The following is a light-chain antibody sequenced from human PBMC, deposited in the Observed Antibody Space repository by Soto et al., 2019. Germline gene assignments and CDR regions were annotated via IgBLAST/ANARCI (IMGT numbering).Light chain of an antibody. V-gene: IGLV1-51*01. J-gene: IGLJ1*01. CDR2: DDN. Sequence: QSVLTQPPSVSAAPGQKVTISCSGSSSNIGGNSVSWYQQLPGTAPKLLIYDDNKRPSGIPDRFSGSKSGTSATLGITGFQTGDEADYYCQSYDSSLSVTYVFGIGIKVT. CDR1: SSNIGGNS. CDR3: QSYDSSLSVTYV.